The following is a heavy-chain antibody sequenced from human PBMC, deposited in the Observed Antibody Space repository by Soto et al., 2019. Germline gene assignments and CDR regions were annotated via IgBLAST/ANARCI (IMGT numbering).Heavy chain of an antibody. Sequence: QVQLGQSAAEVKKPGASVKVSCKASGYTFNAYYIHWVRQAPGQGLEWVGRINPNSGETTYTQKFEGRVTMTRDTSISTAYLELTGLRSDDTAISYCARDPRPLSNFDYWGQGTLVTVSS. D-gene: IGHD6-6*01. CDR3: ARDPRPLSNFDY. CDR1: GYTFNAYY. J-gene: IGHJ4*02. V-gene: IGHV1-2*02. CDR2: INPNSGET.